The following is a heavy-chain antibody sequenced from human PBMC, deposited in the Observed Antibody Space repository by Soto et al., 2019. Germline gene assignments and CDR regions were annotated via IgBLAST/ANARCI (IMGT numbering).Heavy chain of an antibody. J-gene: IGHJ5*02. CDR2: INYGGST. Sequence: QVQLQQWGAGLLKPSETLSLTCAVYGGSFSDYYWSWVRQPPGKGLEWIGEINYGGSTNYNPSLKSRLTISVDTSKNQFSLKLTSVTAADTAVYYCARGDFPAAPIMPWGQGTLVTVSS. D-gene: IGHD2-2*01. CDR3: ARGDFPAAPIMP. CDR1: GGSFSDYY. V-gene: IGHV4-34*01.